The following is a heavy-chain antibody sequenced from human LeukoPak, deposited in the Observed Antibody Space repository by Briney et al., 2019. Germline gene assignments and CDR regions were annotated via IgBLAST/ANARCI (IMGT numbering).Heavy chain of an antibody. D-gene: IGHD3-22*01. Sequence: GGSLRLSCAASGFTLSSNYMSWVRQAPGKGVEWVSDIYSGGSTYYADSGKGRFTISRDNSKKKLYLQMNSLRAEDTAVYYCARELYYYDSSGYYSIDAFDIWGQGTMVTVSS. J-gene: IGHJ3*02. CDR2: IYSGGST. CDR3: ARELYYYDSSGYYSIDAFDI. CDR1: GFTLSSNY. V-gene: IGHV3-53*01.